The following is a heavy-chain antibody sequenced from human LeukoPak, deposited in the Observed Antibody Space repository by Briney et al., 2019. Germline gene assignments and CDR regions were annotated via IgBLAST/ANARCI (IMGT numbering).Heavy chain of an antibody. CDR1: GFTFSDYY. CDR3: ARWEGLYYYDSSGYY. V-gene: IGHV3-11*01. J-gene: IGHJ4*02. D-gene: IGHD3-22*01. Sequence: GGSLRLSCAASGFTFSDYYMSWIRQAPGKGLEWVSYISSSGSTICYADSVKGRFTISRDNAKNSLYLQMNSLRAEDTAVYYCARWEGLYYYDSSGYYWGQGTLVTVSS. CDR2: ISSSGSTI.